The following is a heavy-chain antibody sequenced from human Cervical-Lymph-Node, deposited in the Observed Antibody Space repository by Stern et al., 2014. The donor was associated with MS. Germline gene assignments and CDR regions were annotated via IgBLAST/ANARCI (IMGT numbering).Heavy chain of an antibody. CDR1: GGSISSGGSS. CDR2: IYPSGST. V-gene: IGHV4-30-2*01. CDR3: ARGGVIYTQDRNGFDV. D-gene: IGHD2-21*01. J-gene: IGHJ3*01. Sequence: VQLVESGSGQAKPSQTLSLTCAVSGGSISSGGSSWNWIRPPTGKGLEWIGFIYPSGSTYYNPSLKGRVFISVATSQNQFAMNLRSGTAADTAVYYCARGGVIYTQDRNGFDVWGQGTMVTVSS.